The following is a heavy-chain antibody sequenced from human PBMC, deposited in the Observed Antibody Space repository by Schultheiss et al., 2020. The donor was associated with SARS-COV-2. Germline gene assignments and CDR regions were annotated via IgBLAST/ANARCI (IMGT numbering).Heavy chain of an antibody. CDR2: IYYSGST. CDR1: GGSISSGGYY. V-gene: IGHV4-31*03. D-gene: IGHD6-19*01. J-gene: IGHJ4*02. CDR3: ARGPTSGAHYDY. Sequence: SETLSLTCTVSGGSISSGGYYWSWIRQHPGKGLEWIGYIYYSGSTYYNPSLKSRVIIPVDTSKNQFSLKLSSVTAADTAVYYCARGPTSGAHYDYWGQGTLVTVSS.